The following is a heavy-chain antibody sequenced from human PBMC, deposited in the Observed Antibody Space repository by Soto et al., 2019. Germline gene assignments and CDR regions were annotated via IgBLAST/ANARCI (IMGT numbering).Heavy chain of an antibody. V-gene: IGHV1-69*02. CDR2: IIPILGIA. CDR1: GGTFSSYT. D-gene: IGHD2-21*02. Sequence: QVQLVQSGAEVKKPGSSVKVSCKASGGTFSSYTISWVRQAPGQVLEWMGRIIPILGIANYAQKFQGRVTITANKSTSTAYMELSSLRSEDTAVYYCATLLLEYCGGDCPMADYWGQGTLVTVSS. CDR3: ATLLLEYCGGDCPMADY. J-gene: IGHJ4*02.